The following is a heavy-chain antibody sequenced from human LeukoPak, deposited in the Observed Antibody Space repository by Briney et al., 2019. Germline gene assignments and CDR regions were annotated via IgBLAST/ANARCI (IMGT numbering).Heavy chain of an antibody. CDR1: GFTFSSYE. CDR2: ISGSGSTK. V-gene: IGHV3-48*03. Sequence: GGSLRLSCAASGFTFSSYEMNWVRQAPGKGLEWVSYISGSGSTKYYADSVKGRFTISRDNAKNSLYLQMNSLRAEDTAVYYCARDSYRYYFDYWGQGTLVTASS. D-gene: IGHD2-2*01. CDR3: ARDSYRYYFDY. J-gene: IGHJ4*02.